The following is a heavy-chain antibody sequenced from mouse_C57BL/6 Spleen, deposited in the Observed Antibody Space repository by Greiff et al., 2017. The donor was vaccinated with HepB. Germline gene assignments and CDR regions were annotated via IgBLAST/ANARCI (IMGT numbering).Heavy chain of an antibody. CDR1: GFSLTSYG. Sequence: QVQLKESGPGLVQPSQSLSITCTVSGFSLTSYGVHWVRQSPGKGLEWLGVIWSGGSTDYNAAFISRLSISKDNSKSQVFFKMNSLQADDTAIYYCARNHDYDGRFDYWGQGTTLTVSS. V-gene: IGHV2-2*01. CDR2: IWSGGST. J-gene: IGHJ2*01. D-gene: IGHD2-4*01. CDR3: ARNHDYDGRFDY.